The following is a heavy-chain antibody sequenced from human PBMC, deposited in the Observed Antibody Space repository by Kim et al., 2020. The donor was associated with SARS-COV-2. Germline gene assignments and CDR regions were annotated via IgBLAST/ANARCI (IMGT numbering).Heavy chain of an antibody. Sequence: SETLSLTCTVSGDSFSSNYYYWGWIRQPPGKGLDWIGSVYTSASTYYNPSLKSPGSLSIDPSKKQFSLSLTSVTAADAAIYYCVGVRGSWYHYYFVYWGQGTRVPVP. V-gene: IGHV4-39*01. CDR3: VGVRGSWYHYYFVY. D-gene: IGHD6-13*01. CDR2: VYTSAST. CDR1: GDSFSSNYYY. J-gene: IGHJ4*02.